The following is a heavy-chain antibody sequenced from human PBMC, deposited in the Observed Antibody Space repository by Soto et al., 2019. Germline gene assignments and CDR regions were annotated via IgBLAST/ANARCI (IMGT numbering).Heavy chain of an antibody. CDR1: GFTFSNAW. CDR2: IKSKTDGGTT. D-gene: IGHD3-10*01. CDR3: TTDLLVVTMVRGTPYYFDY. Sequence: EVQLVESGGGLVKPGGSLRLSCAASGFTFSNAWMNWVRQAPGKGLEWVGRIKSKTDGGTTDYAAPVKGRFTISRDDSKNTLYLQMNSLKTEDTAVYYCTTDLLVVTMVRGTPYYFDYLGQGTMVTVSS. V-gene: IGHV3-15*07. J-gene: IGHJ4*02.